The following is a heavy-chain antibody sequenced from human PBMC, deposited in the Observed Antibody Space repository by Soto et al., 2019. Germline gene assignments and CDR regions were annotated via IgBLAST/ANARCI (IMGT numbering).Heavy chain of an antibody. CDR1: GGSISTFY. J-gene: IGHJ4*02. V-gene: IGHV4-59*01. CDR2: IYYSGIT. Sequence: LSLTCTVSGGSISTFYWSWIRQSPGKGLEWIAYIYYSGITNYNPSLKSRLTISVDTSKTQFSLKLSSVTAADTAVYYCARSISGYHYYFDFWGQGTLVTVSS. CDR3: ARSISGYHYYFDF. D-gene: IGHD3-22*01.